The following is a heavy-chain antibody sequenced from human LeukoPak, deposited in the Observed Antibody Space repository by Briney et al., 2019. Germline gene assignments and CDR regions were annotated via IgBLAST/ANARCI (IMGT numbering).Heavy chain of an antibody. Sequence: SETLSLTCAVSGVSFDDYYWSWVRQTPGKGLEWLGEINHSGYTNDSPSLKSRVTLSIDTSRKQFSLNLKSVTVADAGIYYCTRMTTGHDYWGQGTLVTVSS. CDR3: TRMTTGHDY. V-gene: IGHV4-34*01. J-gene: IGHJ4*02. CDR1: GVSFDDYY. D-gene: IGHD4-17*01. CDR2: INHSGYT.